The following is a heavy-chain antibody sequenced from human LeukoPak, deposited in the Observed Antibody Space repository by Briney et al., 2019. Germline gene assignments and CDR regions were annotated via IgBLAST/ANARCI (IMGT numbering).Heavy chain of an antibody. CDR1: GFTFSSYA. CDR2: ISYDGSNK. D-gene: IGHD3-10*01. Sequence: GGSLRLSCAASGFTFSSYAMHWVRQAPGKGLEWVAVISYDGSNKYYADSVKGRFTISRDNSKNTLYLQMNSLRAEDTAVYYCARSAGSGGSWFDPWGQGTLVTVSS. J-gene: IGHJ5*02. V-gene: IGHV3-30-3*01. CDR3: ARSAGSGGSWFDP.